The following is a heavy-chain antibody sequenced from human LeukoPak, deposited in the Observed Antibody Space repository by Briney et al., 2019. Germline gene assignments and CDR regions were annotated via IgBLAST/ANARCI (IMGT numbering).Heavy chain of an antibody. V-gene: IGHV3-23*01. Sequence: GGSLRLSCAASGFTFSSYAMSWVRQAPGKGLEWASAISGSGGSTYYADSVKGRFTISRDNSKNTLYLQMNSLRAEDMAVYYCAKVGYCSSTSCYREIGYWGQGTLVTVSS. J-gene: IGHJ4*02. CDR2: ISGSGGST. D-gene: IGHD2-2*02. CDR3: AKVGYCSSTSCYREIGY. CDR1: GFTFSSYA.